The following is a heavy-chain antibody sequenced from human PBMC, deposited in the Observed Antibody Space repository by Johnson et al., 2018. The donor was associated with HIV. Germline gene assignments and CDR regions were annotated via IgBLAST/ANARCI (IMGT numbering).Heavy chain of an antibody. D-gene: IGHD4-23*01. V-gene: IGHV3-33*08. J-gene: IGHJ3*02. CDR1: GFTFNNYW. CDR2: IWNDGSDK. CDR3: ARATVESAFDI. Sequence: QMLLVESGGGVVRPGGSLRLSCAASGFTFNNYWMSWVRQAPGKGLEWVALIWNDGSDKYYADSVKGRFTISRDNSRNTLYLQMNSLRAEDTAVYYCARATVESAFDIWGQGTMVTVSS.